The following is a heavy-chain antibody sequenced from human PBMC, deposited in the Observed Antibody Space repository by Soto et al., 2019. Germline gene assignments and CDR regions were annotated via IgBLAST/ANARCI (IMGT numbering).Heavy chain of an antibody. J-gene: IGHJ4*02. CDR1: GFTFSSYA. CDR2: ISYYGSNK. D-gene: IGHD6-19*01. V-gene: IGHV3-30*18. CDR3: AKAMNGWFFDY. Sequence: QVQLVESGGGVVQPGRSLRLSCAASGFTFSSYAMHWVRQAPGKGLEWVAVISYYGSNKYYADSVKGRFTISRDNSKNTLYLQMNSLRAEDTAVYYCAKAMNGWFFDYWGQGTLVTVSS.